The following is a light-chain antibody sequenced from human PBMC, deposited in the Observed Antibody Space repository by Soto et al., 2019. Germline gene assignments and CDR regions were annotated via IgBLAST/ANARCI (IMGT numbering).Light chain of an antibody. CDR1: QSVRGNY. Sequence: FVLTQSPGTLSLSPGERATLSCRASQSVRGNYVAWYQQKRGQAPRVLIFEASKRATGTPDRFSGSGSGTDFTLTLSSLQSEDFAVYYCQQYDNWPLTFGGGTKV. CDR2: EAS. V-gene: IGKV3-20*01. CDR3: QQYDNWPLT. J-gene: IGKJ4*01.